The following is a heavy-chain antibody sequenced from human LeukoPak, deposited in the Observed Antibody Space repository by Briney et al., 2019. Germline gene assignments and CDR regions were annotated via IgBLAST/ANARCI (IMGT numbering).Heavy chain of an antibody. J-gene: IGHJ4*02. CDR3: AKDPTDFDSSGQTYFDY. V-gene: IGHV3-23*01. D-gene: IGHD3-22*01. CDR2: INHDGTGT. CDR1: GW. Sequence: GGSLRLSCAASGWMHWVRQAPGKGLVWVSGINHDGTGTYYADSVRGRFTISRDNSKNTLYLQMNSLRAEDTAVYYCAKDPTDFDSSGQTYFDYWGQGSLVTVSS.